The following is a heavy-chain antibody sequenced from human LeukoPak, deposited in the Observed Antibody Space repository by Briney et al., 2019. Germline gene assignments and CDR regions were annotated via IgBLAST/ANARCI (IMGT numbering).Heavy chain of an antibody. D-gene: IGHD2-21*02. CDR1: GGLISTYY. Sequence: SETLSLTCTVPGGLISTYYWSWIRQPPGKGLEWIAYIHSGGSTNYNPSLKSRVTISADTSKNQFSLKLSYVTAADTAVYYCASLYGGDLWYYFDYWGQGTLVTVSS. CDR3: ASLYGGDLWYYFDY. J-gene: IGHJ4*02. V-gene: IGHV4-59*01. CDR2: IHSGGST.